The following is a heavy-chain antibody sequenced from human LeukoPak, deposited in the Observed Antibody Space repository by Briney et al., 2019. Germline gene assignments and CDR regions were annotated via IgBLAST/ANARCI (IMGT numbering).Heavy chain of an antibody. J-gene: IGHJ4*02. V-gene: IGHV1-8*01. CDR2: MNPNSGNT. CDR1: GYTFTSYD. CDR3: ARGGPMGTGVDY. D-gene: IGHD7-27*01. Sequence: ALVKVSCKASGYTFTSYDINWVRQATGQGLEWMGWMNPNSGNTGYAQKFQGRVTMTRNTSISTAYMELSSLRSEDTAVYYCARGGPMGTGVDYWGQGTLVTVSS.